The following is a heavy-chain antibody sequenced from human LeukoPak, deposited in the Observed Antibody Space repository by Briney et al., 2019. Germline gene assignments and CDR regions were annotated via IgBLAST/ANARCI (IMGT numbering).Heavy chain of an antibody. CDR2: ISSSSSYI. V-gene: IGHV3-21*01. J-gene: IGHJ6*03. CDR1: GFTFSSYS. Sequence: PGGSLRLSCAASGFTFSSYSMNWVRQAPGKGLEWVSSISSSSSYIYYADSVKGRFTISRDNAKNSLYLQMNSLRAEDTAVYYCARDWVNYDLGYYMDVWGKGTTVTVSS. CDR3: ARDWVNYDLGYYMDV. D-gene: IGHD3-3*01.